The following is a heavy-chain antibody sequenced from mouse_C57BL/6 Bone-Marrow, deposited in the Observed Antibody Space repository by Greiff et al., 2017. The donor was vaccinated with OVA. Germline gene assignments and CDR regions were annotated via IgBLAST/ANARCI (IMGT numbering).Heavy chain of an antibody. V-gene: IGHV2-9*01. D-gene: IGHD2-12*01. CDR1: GLSFPSFG. J-gene: IGHJ4*01. CDR3: AKHEYTSNDVGGYYAMDY. Sequence: VQPAASGPGLVAPSQCLAIIRPVSGLSFPSFGVAGGRQAPGKGLEWVGVMCGCGNTKYNTAHMSRQSNSKDNSKSQVVLKKNSLQTDDTATYYYAKHEYTSNDVGGYYAMDYWDQGNSVTVSS. CDR2: MCGCGNT.